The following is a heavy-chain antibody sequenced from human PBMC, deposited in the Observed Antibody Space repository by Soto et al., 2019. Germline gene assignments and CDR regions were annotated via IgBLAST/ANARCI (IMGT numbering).Heavy chain of an antibody. D-gene: IGHD6-19*01. Sequence: QVQLVQSGAEVKKPGSSVKVSCEASGGTFSSYAISWVRQAPGQGLEWMGGIIPIFGTANYAQKFQGRVKITEDKATSTAYMELSSLGSEDTAVYYCAKYSSGWYYFDYWGQGTLVTVSS. V-gene: IGHV1-69*06. J-gene: IGHJ4*02. CDR3: AKYSSGWYYFDY. CDR1: GGTFSSYA. CDR2: IIPIFGTA.